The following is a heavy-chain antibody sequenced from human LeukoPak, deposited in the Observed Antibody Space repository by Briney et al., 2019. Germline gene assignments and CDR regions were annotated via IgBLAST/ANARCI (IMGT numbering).Heavy chain of an antibody. Sequence: GGSLRLSCAASGFTFSDYYMSWIRQAPGKGLEWVSYISSSGSTIYYADSVKGRFTISRDNAKNSLYLQMNSLRAEDTAVYYCARDEGYCSSTSCYFVDYWGQGTLVTVSS. V-gene: IGHV3-11*04. J-gene: IGHJ4*02. CDR2: ISSSGSTI. D-gene: IGHD2-2*01. CDR3: ARDEGYCSSTSCYFVDY. CDR1: GFTFSDYY.